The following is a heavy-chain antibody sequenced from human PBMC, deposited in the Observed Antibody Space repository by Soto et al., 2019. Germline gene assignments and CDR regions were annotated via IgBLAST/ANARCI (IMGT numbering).Heavy chain of an antibody. D-gene: IGHD2-2*01. Sequence: SLTCTVSGGSISSGGYYWSWIRQHPGKGLEWIGYIYYSGSTYYNPSLKSRVTISVDTSKNQFSLKLSSVTAADTAVYYCARGYCSSTSCYGEDVWGQGTTVTVSS. CDR2: IYYSGST. J-gene: IGHJ6*02. CDR3: ARGYCSSTSCYGEDV. CDR1: GGSISSGGYY. V-gene: IGHV4-31*02.